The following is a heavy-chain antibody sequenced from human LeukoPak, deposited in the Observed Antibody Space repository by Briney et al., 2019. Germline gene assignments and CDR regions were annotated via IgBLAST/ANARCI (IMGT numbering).Heavy chain of an antibody. CDR2: MKEDGTQT. V-gene: IGHV3-7*01. CDR1: GSILRSHW. Sequence: QPGGSLRLSCAASGSILRSHWMNWVRQAPGKGLEWVANMKEDGTQTYYLESVRGRFTISRDYAKDPLYLQMDSLSVEDTAVYYCVAKRRVHPNYSDYWGQGTLVTVSS. J-gene: IGHJ4*02. CDR3: VAKRRVHPNYSDY.